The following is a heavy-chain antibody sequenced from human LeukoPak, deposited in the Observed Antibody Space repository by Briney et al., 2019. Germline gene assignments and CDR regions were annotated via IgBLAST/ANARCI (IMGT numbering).Heavy chain of an antibody. CDR3: ARGTSWYIDY. CDR2: ISSGGTII. CDR1: GFSFSDYY. V-gene: IGHV3-11*04. J-gene: IGHJ4*02. D-gene: IGHD6-13*01. Sequence: GGSLRLTCAASGFSFSDYYMSWIRQAPGKGLEWVSYISSGGTIIYKADSVKGRFTISRDNAKDTRYLQMNSLRAEETTVYYCARGTSWYIDYWGQGTLVTVSS.